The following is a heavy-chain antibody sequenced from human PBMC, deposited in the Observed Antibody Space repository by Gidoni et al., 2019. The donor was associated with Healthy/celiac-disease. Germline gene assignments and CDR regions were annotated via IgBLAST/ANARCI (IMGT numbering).Heavy chain of an antibody. J-gene: IGHJ1*01. CDR3: AREVLPPAGTGGYFQH. CDR2: INHSGST. V-gene: IGHV4-34*01. Sequence: QVQLQQWGAGLLKPSETLSLTCAVYGGSFSGYYWSWIRQPPGKGLEWIGEINHSGSTHYNPSLKSRVTISVDTSKNQFSLKLSSVTAADTAVYYCAREVLPPAGTGGYFQHWGQGTLVTVSS. CDR1: GGSFSGYY. D-gene: IGHD2-2*01.